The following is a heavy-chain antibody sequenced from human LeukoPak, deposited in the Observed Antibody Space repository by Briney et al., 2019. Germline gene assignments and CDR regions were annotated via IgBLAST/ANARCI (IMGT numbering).Heavy chain of an antibody. CDR1: GYSISSGYY. J-gene: IGHJ4*02. V-gene: IGHV4-38-2*02. Sequence: SETLSLTCAVSGYSISSGYYWGWIRQPPGKGLEWIGSIYHSGSTYCNPSLKSRVTISVDTSKNQFSLKLSSVTAADTAVYYCAREAAAGTWFDYWGQGTLVTVSS. CDR3: AREAAAGTWFDY. CDR2: IYHSGST. D-gene: IGHD6-13*01.